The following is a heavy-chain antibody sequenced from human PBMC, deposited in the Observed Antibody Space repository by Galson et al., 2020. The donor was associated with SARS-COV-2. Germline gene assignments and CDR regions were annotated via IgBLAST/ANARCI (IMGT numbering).Heavy chain of an antibody. Sequence: ASETLSLTCIVSGGSISRSVYYWAWIRQPPGKGLEWIGSIYSSGSTHYNPSLTSRVTMSVDTSKNQFSLKLSSVTAADTAVYYCARDTFNHFGSGSYPYYYFAMDVWGQGTTVTASS. J-gene: IGHJ6*02. CDR3: ARDTFNHFGSGSYPYYYFAMDV. CDR2: IYSSGST. CDR1: GGSISRSVYY. V-gene: IGHV4-39*07. D-gene: IGHD3-10*01.